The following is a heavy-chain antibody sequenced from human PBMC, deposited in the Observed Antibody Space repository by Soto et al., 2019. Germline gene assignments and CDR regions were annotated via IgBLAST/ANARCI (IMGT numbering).Heavy chain of an antibody. CDR3: ARESEDLTSNFDY. V-gene: IGHV3-21*06. Sequence: PGGSLRLSCAASGFSFTRYSMNWVRQAPGKGLEWVSSISSTTNYIYYGDSMKGRFTISRDNAKNSLYLEMNSLRAEDTAVYYCARESEDLTSNFDYWGQGTLVTVSS. J-gene: IGHJ4*02. CDR2: ISSTTNYI. CDR1: GFSFTRYS.